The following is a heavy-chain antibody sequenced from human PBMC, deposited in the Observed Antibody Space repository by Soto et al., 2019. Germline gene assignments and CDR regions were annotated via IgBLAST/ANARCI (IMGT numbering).Heavy chain of an antibody. D-gene: IGHD3-3*01. CDR1: GFTFSSYA. CDR2: ISYDGINK. V-gene: IGHV3-30-3*01. CDR3: ARGSGPYSYYGMDV. Sequence: QVQLVESGGGVVQPGRSLRLSCAASGFTFSSYAMNWVRQAPGKGLEWVAVISYDGINKYYADSVKGRFTISRDNSKNPLYLQMRSLSAEDTAVYYCARGSGPYSYYGMDVWGQGTSVTVSS. J-gene: IGHJ6*02.